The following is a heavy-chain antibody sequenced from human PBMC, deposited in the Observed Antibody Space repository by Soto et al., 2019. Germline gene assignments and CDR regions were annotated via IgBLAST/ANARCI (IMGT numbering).Heavy chain of an antibody. Sequence: GESLKISCKGSGYSFTSYWIGWVRQMPGKGLEWMGIIYPGDSDTRYSPSFQGQVTISADKSISTAYLQWSSLKASDTAMYYCARSVSSYSSSWYGDYYYYGMDVWGQGTTVTVS. J-gene: IGHJ6*02. D-gene: IGHD6-13*01. V-gene: IGHV5-51*01. CDR2: IYPGDSDT. CDR1: GYSFTSYW. CDR3: ARSVSSYSSSWYGDYYYYGMDV.